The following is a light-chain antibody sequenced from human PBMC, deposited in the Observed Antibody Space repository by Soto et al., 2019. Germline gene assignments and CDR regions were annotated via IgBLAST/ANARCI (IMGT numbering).Light chain of an antibody. J-gene: IGKJ2*01. CDR2: DAS. CDR3: QQYDNPPYT. V-gene: IGKV1-33*01. Sequence: DIQMTQSPSSLSASVGDIVTITCQASQDISNYLNWYQQKPGKAPKLLIYDASNLEAGVPSRFSGSGSGAYFTFTISSLQPEDIATFYCQQYDNPPYTFGQGTKLEIK. CDR1: QDISNY.